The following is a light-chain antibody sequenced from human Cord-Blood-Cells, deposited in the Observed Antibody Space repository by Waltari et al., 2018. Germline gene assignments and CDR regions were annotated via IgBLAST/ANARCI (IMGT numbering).Light chain of an antibody. CDR2: AAS. V-gene: IGKV1-8*01. J-gene: IGKJ4*01. CDR1: QGISSY. Sequence: AIRITQSPSSLSASTGDRVTITCRASQGISSYLAWYQQKPGKAPKLLSYAASTLQSGVPSRFSGSGSGTDFTLTISCLQSEDFATYYCHQYYSYPPLTFGGGTKVEIK. CDR3: HQYYSYPPLT.